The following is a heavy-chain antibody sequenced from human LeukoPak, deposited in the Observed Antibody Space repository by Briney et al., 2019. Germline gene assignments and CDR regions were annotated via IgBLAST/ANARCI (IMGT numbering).Heavy chain of an antibody. J-gene: IGHJ4*02. V-gene: IGHV3-23*01. CDR2: ISGSGGST. CDR1: GFTFSSYA. CDR3: AKEGGPRLAVAGTFFDY. Sequence: GRSLRLSCAASGFTFSSYAMSWVRQAPGKGLEWVSAISGSGGSTYYADSVKGRFTISRDNSRNTLYLQMNSLRAEDTAVYYCAKEGGPRLAVAGTFFDYWGQGTLVTVSS. D-gene: IGHD6-19*01.